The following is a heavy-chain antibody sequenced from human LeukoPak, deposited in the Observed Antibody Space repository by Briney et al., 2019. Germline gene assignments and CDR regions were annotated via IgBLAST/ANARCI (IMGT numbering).Heavy chain of an antibody. CDR3: ARGADTAMGAAFDI. CDR2: ISYDGSNK. Sequence: GRSLRLSCAASGFTFSSYAMHWVRQAPGKGLEWVAVISYDGSNKYYADSVKGRFTISRDNSKNTLYLQMNSLRAEDTAVYYCARGADTAMGAAFDICGQGTMVTVSS. V-gene: IGHV3-30*04. CDR1: GFTFSSYA. J-gene: IGHJ3*02. D-gene: IGHD5-18*01.